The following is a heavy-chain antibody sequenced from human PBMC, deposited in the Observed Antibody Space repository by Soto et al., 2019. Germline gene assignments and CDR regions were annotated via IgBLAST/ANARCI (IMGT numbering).Heavy chain of an antibody. CDR2: INAGNGNT. J-gene: IGHJ5*02. CDR3: PRVRTEYGPGVTWFDP. Sequence: ASEKASCKASGYTFTSYAMHWVRQAPGKRPEWMGWINAGNGNTKYSQEFQGRVTITRDTSASSAYMELSSLRSEDTAVYYFPRVRTEYGPGVTWFDPWGQSTRVTVSS. V-gene: IGHV1-3*01. CDR1: GYTFTSYA. D-gene: IGHD3-10*02.